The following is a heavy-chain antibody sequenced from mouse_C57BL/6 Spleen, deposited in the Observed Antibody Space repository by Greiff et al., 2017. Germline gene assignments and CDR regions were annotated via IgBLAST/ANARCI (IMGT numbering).Heavy chain of an antibody. CDR2: IDPETGGT. CDR3: TRRGNHYAMDY. CDR1: GYTFTDYE. D-gene: IGHD2-1*01. Sequence: VQLQQSGAGLVRPGASVTLSCTASGYTFTDYEMHWVKQTPVHGLEWIGAIDPETGGTAYNQKFKGKAILTADKTSSTAYMEHRSLTSDDSAVYYCTRRGNHYAMDYWGQGTSVTVSS. V-gene: IGHV1-15*01. J-gene: IGHJ4*01.